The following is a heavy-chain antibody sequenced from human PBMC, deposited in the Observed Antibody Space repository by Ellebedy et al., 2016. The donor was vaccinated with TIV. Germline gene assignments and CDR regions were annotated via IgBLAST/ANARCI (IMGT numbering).Heavy chain of an antibody. V-gene: IGHV4-39*01. CDR3: ASAQITIFGLVIGAFDI. CDR1: GGSISNYY. Sequence: SETLSLTCTVSGGSISNYYWGRIRQPPGMGLEWIGSLYYSGSTYYNPSLKSRVTISVDTSKNQFSLKLSSVTAADTAVYYCASAQITIFGLVIGAFDIWGQGTMVTVSS. J-gene: IGHJ3*02. D-gene: IGHD3-3*01. CDR2: LYYSGST.